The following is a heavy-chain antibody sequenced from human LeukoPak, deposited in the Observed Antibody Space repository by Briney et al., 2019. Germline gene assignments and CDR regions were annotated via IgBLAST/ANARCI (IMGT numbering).Heavy chain of an antibody. CDR1: GGSFSGYY. V-gene: IGHV4-34*01. CDR2: IKNSGST. CDR3: ARPEPLLWFGALAGAFDI. Sequence: PSETLSLTCAVYGGSFSGYYWSWIRQPPGKGLEWIGEIKNSGSTNYNPSLKSRVTISVDTSKNQFSLKLSSVTAADTAVYYCARPEPLLWFGALAGAFDIWGQGTMVTVSS. D-gene: IGHD3-10*01. J-gene: IGHJ3*02.